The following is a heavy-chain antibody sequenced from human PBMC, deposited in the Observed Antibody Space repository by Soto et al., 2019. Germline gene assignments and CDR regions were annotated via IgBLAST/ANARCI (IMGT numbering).Heavy chain of an antibody. CDR3: ATREDYYYYDMDV. J-gene: IGHJ6*02. V-gene: IGHV5-51*01. CDR2: IYPGDSDT. Sequence: PGESLKISCQGSGYSFASYWIGWVRQMPGKDLEWMGIIYPGDSDTRYSPSFQGQVTISADKSLRTAYLQWTSLKASDTALYYCATREDYYYYDMDVWGQGTTVTVS. CDR1: GYSFASYW.